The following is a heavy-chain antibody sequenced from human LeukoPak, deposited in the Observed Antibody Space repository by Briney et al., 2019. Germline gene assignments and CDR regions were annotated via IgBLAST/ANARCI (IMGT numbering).Heavy chain of an antibody. Sequence: SETLSLTCTVSGYSISSGYYWGWIRQPPGKGLEWIGSIYHSGSTYYNPSLKSRVTISVDRSQNQFSLKLSSVTAADTAVYYCARDCTNGVCSDYWGQGTLVTVSS. D-gene: IGHD2-8*01. CDR3: ARDCTNGVCSDY. CDR2: IYHSGST. CDR1: GYSISSGYY. V-gene: IGHV4-38-2*02. J-gene: IGHJ4*02.